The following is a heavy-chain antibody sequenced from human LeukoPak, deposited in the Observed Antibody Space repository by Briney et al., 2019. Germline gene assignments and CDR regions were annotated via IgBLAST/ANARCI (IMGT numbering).Heavy chain of an antibody. D-gene: IGHD3-3*01. V-gene: IGHV3-30*04. Sequence: GGSLRLSCAGSGFTFSSYEMNWVRQAPGKGLEWVAVISYDGSNKYYADSVKGRFTISRDNAKNSLYLQMNSLRAEDTAVYYCARSYYDFWSGYYQILFDYWGQGTLVTVSS. CDR3: ARSYYDFWSGYYQILFDY. CDR2: ISYDGSNK. J-gene: IGHJ4*02. CDR1: GFTFSSYE.